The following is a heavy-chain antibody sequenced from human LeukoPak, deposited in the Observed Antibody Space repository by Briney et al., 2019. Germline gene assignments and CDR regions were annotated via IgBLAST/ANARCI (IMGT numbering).Heavy chain of an antibody. Sequence: SETLSLTCTVSGGSLSSGSYYWSWTRQPAGKGLEWIGRLYTSGSTSYNSSLKSRVTISVDTSKNVFSLKLSSVTAADTAVYYCARDSGLVGDGYHFDYWGQGTLVTVSS. J-gene: IGHJ4*02. CDR1: GGSLSSGSYY. V-gene: IGHV4-61*02. CDR3: ARDSGLVGDGYHFDY. D-gene: IGHD5-24*01. CDR2: LYTSGST.